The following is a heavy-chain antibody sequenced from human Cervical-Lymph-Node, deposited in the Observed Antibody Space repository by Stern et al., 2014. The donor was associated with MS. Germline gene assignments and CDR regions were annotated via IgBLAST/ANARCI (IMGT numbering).Heavy chain of an antibody. V-gene: IGHV4-59*01. D-gene: IGHD2-2*01. CDR2: IDYSGST. CDR1: GGSIYNYY. CDR3: ARALRNAYPWFDP. J-gene: IGHJ5*01. Sequence: QLQLQESGPGLVKPSETLSLTCTVSGGSIYNYYWTWIRQPPGKGLEWIGHIDYSGSTNYNPSLESRVTMSVDSSKNEFSLILTSVTAAYTAVYYCARALRNAYPWFDPWGQGTLVTVSS.